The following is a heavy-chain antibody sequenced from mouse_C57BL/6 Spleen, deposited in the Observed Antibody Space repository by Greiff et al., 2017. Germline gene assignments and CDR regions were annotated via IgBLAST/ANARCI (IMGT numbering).Heavy chain of an antibody. J-gene: IGHJ2*01. V-gene: IGHV1-81*01. CDR1: GYTFTSYG. CDR2: IYPRSGNT. CDR3: AREGEKIYYDY. Sequence: VMLVESGAELARPGASVKLSCKASGYTFTSYGISWVKQRTGQGLEWIGEIYPRSGNTYYNEKFKGKATLTADKSSSTAYMELHSLTSEDSAVYFCAREGEKIYYDYWGQGTTLTVSS.